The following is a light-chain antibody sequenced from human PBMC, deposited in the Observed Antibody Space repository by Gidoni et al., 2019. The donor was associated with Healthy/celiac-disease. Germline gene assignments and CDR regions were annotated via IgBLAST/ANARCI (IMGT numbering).Light chain of an antibody. Sequence: DIQMTQSPSSLSASVGDRVTINCRASQSISSYLNWYQQKPGKAPKLLIYAASRLQSGVPSRFSGSGSGTDFTLTISSLQPEDFATYYCQQRYSTPWTFGQGTKVEIK. CDR2: AAS. V-gene: IGKV1-39*01. CDR1: QSISSY. CDR3: QQRYSTPWT. J-gene: IGKJ1*01.